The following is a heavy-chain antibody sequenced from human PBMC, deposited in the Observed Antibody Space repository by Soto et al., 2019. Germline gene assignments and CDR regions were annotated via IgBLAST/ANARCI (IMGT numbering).Heavy chain of an antibody. CDR2: IYYSGST. V-gene: IGHV4-39*01. CDR3: ASLPRVEGSLGIRDYYYYGMDV. CDR1: GGSISSSSYY. J-gene: IGHJ6*02. Sequence: SETLSLTCTVSGGSISSSSYYWGWIRQPPGKGLEWIGSIYYSGSTYYNPSLKSRVTISVDTSKNQFSLKLSSVTAADTAVYYCASLPRVEGSLGIRDYYYYGMDVWGQGTTVT. D-gene: IGHD7-27*01.